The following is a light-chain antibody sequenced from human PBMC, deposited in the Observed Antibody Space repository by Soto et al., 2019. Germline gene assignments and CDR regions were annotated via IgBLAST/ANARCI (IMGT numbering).Light chain of an antibody. J-gene: IGKJ3*01. CDR1: QSVSTK. CDR2: GSS. V-gene: IGKV3-15*01. Sequence: EIVMTQSPATLSVSPGERATLSCRASQSVSTKLSWYQHKVGQAPRLLVSGSSTRATGIPARFSGSGSGTDFTLTISSLEPEDFAVYYCQQRSNWPPFTFGPGTKVD. CDR3: QQRSNWPPFT.